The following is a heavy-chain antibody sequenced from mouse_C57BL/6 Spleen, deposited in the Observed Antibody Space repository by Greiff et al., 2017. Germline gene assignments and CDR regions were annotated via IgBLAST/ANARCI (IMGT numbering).Heavy chain of an antibody. CDR3: ARDCPGNAMDD. CDR1: GFTFSSYA. Sequence: EVQRVESGGGLVKPGGSLKLSCAASGFTFSSYAMSWVRQTPEKRLEWVATISDGGSYTYYPDNVKGRLTISRDNAKNNLYLQMSQLKSEDTAMYYCARDCPGNAMDDWGQGTSVTVSS. V-gene: IGHV5-4*01. J-gene: IGHJ4*01. CDR2: ISDGGSYT.